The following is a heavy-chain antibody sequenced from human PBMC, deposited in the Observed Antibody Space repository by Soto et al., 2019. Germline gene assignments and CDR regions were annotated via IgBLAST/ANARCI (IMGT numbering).Heavy chain of an antibody. V-gene: IGHV1-18*04. CDR3: AREDYSNYDYYYYYGMDV. D-gene: IGHD4-4*01. Sequence: ASVKVSCKASGYTFTSYGISWVRQAPGQGLEWIGWISAYNGNTNYAQKLQGRVTMTTDTSTSTAYMELRSLRSDDTAVYYCAREDYSNYDYYYYYGMDVWGQGTTVTVSS. J-gene: IGHJ6*02. CDR1: GYTFTSYG. CDR2: ISAYNGNT.